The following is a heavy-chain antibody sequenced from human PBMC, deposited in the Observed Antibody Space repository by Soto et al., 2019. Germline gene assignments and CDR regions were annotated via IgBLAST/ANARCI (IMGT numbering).Heavy chain of an antibody. CDR2: ISAYNGNT. J-gene: IGHJ4*02. CDR3: AGDAAIGMSDY. Sequence: QVQLVQSGAEVKKPGASVKVSCKASGYTFTSYGISWVRQAPGQGLEWMGWISAYNGNTKYAQKLQGRVTMTTDTSQRTADTELRGLRSDDTAVSYWAGDAAIGMSDYWGQGTLVTVSS. V-gene: IGHV1-18*01. CDR1: GYTFTSYG. D-gene: IGHD1-20*01.